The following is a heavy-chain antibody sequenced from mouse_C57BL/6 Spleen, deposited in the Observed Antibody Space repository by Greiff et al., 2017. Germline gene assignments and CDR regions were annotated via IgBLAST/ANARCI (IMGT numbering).Heavy chain of an antibody. V-gene: IGHV1-82*01. Sequence: QVQLQQSGPELVKPGASVKISCKASGYAFSSSWMNWVKQRPGKGLEWIGRIYPGDGDTNYNGTFKGKATLTADKSSSTAYMQLSSLTSEDSAVYFCARSKGFITTVVDYFDYWGQGTTLTVSS. J-gene: IGHJ2*01. CDR1: GYAFSSSW. CDR3: ARSKGFITTVVDYFDY. D-gene: IGHD1-1*01. CDR2: IYPGDGDT.